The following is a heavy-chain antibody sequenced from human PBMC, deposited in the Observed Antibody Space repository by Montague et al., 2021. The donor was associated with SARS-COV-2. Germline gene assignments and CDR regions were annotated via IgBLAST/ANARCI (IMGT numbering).Heavy chain of an antibody. V-gene: IGHV4-59*01. CDR1: GGSIRSYY. J-gene: IGHJ4*02. Sequence: SETLSLTCSFSGGSIRSYYWSWIRLPPGKPQEWLGYIYYAGETTHNPSLKSRDTISVDTSRSQFSLRLTSVTAADTAVYFCARFWSGYVDKWSQGTLVTVSS. D-gene: IGHD3-3*01. CDR3: ARFWSGYVDK. CDR2: IYYAGET.